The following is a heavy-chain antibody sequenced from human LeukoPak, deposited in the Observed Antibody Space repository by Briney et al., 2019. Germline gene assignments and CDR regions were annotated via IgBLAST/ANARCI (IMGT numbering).Heavy chain of an antibody. CDR2: ISYDGSTE. V-gene: IGHV3-30*18. D-gene: IGHD5-12*01. Sequence: PGGSLRLSCAASGFTFSYYGMHWVRQAPGKGLEWVALISYDGSTEYYADSVKGRFTISRDNSKNTLYLQMNSLRAEDTAIYYCAKTSRVNSAYDSPFDYWGQGTLVTVSS. CDR1: GFTFSYYG. CDR3: AKTSRVNSAYDSPFDY. J-gene: IGHJ4*02.